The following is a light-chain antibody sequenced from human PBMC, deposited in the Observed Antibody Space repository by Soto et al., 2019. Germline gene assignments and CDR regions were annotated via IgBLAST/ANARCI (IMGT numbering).Light chain of an antibody. CDR3: QQYGTSLWST. CDR1: QSVTSSY. CDR2: GAS. Sequence: EIVLTQSPGTLSLSPGERATLSCRASQSVTSSYLTWYQQKPGQAPRLLIYGASSRAAGIPDRFSGSGSGTDFTLTIHRLEPEDFAVYYCQQYGTSLWSTFGQGTKVEIK. V-gene: IGKV3-20*01. J-gene: IGKJ1*01.